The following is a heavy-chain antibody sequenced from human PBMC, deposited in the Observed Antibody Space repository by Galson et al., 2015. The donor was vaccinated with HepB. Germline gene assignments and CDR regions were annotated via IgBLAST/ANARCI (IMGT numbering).Heavy chain of an antibody. D-gene: IGHD1-26*01. J-gene: IGHJ4*02. V-gene: IGHV1-46*01. CDR3: ARDAFVGATVFDY. Sequence: SVKVSCKASGYTFTSYYMHWVRQAPGQGLEWMGIINPSGGSTNYAQKFQGRVTITADESTSTAYMELSSLRSEDTAVYYCARDAFVGATVFDYWGQGTLVTVSS. CDR1: GYTFTSYY. CDR2: INPSGGST.